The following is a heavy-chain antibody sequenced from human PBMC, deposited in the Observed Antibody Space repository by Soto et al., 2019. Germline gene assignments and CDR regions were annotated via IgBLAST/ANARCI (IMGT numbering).Heavy chain of an antibody. D-gene: IGHD5-18*01. J-gene: IGHJ6*02. CDR3: ARISSVDPYGYVNGGLDV. CDR1: GGSIRSYY. CDR2: FYHSGNS. Sequence: SETLSLTCSVSGGSIRSYYWSWIRQSPEKGLEWIGYFYHSGNSNYNPSLKSRVTISVDTSKNQLSLSLRSVTAADTAVYFRARISSVDPYGYVNGGLDVWGQGTTVTVSS. V-gene: IGHV4-59*01.